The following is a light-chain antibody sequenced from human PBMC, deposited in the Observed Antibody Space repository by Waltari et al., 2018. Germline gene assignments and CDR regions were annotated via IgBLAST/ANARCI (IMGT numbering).Light chain of an antibody. V-gene: IGLV3-25*03. Sequence: SFELTQPPSVSVSPGRTARITCTGDVFPTQYTYWDQQKPGQAPVLVIYKDKERPSGIPERFSGSSSGTTATLTITGVQAEDEADYYCQSGDRRITYVFGTGTKVIAL. CDR1: VFPTQY. CDR3: QSGDRRITYV. J-gene: IGLJ1*01. CDR2: KDK.